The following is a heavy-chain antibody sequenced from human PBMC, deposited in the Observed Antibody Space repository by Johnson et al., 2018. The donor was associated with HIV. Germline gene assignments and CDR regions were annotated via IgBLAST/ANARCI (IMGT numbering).Heavy chain of an antibody. V-gene: IGHV3-74*02. CDR1: GFTFSSYW. Sequence: VQLVESGGGLVQPGGSLRLSCAASGFTFSSYWMHWVRQAPGKGLVWVSRINSDGSSTSYADSVKGRFTISRDNSKNTLYLQMSSLSAGDTAVYYCARGRASWELYDAFEIWGQGTMVIVSS. J-gene: IGHJ3*02. D-gene: IGHD1-26*01. CDR2: INSDGSST. CDR3: ARGRASWELYDAFEI.